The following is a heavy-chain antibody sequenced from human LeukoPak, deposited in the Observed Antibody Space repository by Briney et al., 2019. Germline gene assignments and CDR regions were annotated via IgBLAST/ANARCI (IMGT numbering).Heavy chain of an antibody. D-gene: IGHD3-10*01. CDR1: GGSISSGGYS. CDR2: IYYSGST. V-gene: IGHV4-30-4*07. J-gene: IGHJ4*02. CDR3: ARHDGLLWFGELLYGYFDY. Sequence: SETLSLTCAASGGSISSGGYSWSWIRQPPGRGLEWIGYIYYSGSTYYNPSLKSRVTISVNTSKNQFSLKLSSVTAADTAVYYCARHDGLLWFGELLYGYFDYWGQGTLVTVSS.